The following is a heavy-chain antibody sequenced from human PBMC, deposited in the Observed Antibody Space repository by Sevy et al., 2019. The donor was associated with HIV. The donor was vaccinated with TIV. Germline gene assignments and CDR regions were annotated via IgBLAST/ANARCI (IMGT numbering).Heavy chain of an antibody. J-gene: IGHJ4*02. Sequence: GGSQRLSCAASGFTFSSYDMSWVRQAPGKGLEWVSGISPTGGTTHYAESVKGRFTISRDNSKKTLFLQMNSLRAEDTALYYCAKDLEQQLGPDYWGQGTQVTVSS. CDR2: ISPTGGTT. CDR3: AKDLEQQLGPDY. D-gene: IGHD6-13*01. CDR1: GFTFSSYD. V-gene: IGHV3-23*01.